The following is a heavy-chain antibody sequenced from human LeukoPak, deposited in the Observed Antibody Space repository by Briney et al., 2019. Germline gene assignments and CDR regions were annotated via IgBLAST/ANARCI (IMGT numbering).Heavy chain of an antibody. CDR1: GFTFSSYA. CDR3: AKIRSSWLHDDY. CDR2: ISGSGGST. V-gene: IGHV3-23*01. D-gene: IGHD5-12*01. Sequence: GGSLRLSCAASGFTFSSYAMSWVRQAPGKGLEWVSAISGSGGSTYFADSGKGRFTISRDNSKNTLYLQMNSLRAEDTAVYYCAKIRSSWLHDDYWGQGTLVTVSS. J-gene: IGHJ4*02.